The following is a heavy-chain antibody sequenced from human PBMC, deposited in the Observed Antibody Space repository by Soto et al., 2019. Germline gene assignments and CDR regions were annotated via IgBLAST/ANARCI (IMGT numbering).Heavy chain of an antibody. V-gene: IGHV1-8*01. CDR1: GYTFTSYD. CDR3: ARRAETDGWNGFGADKYYFDF. D-gene: IGHD1-1*01. Sequence: ASVKVSCKASGYTFTSYDIYWVRQATGQVLEWMGWMNPNTGNSGYAQKFQGRVTMTSDTSISTAHMELSSLRSEDTAVYYCARRAETDGWNGFGADKYYFDFWGQGTLVTVSS. J-gene: IGHJ4*02. CDR2: MNPNTGNS.